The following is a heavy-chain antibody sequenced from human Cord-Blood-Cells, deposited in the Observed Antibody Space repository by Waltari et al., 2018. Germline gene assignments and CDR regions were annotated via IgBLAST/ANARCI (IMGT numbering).Heavy chain of an antibody. CDR3: AKDEYSSSFDY. CDR2: ISYEGSNK. Sequence: QVQLVESGGGVVQPGRSLRLPCAASGFTFSSYGMHWVRQAPGKGLEWVAVISYEGSNKYYADSVKGRFTIARDNSKNTLYLQMNSLRAEDTAVYYCAKDEYSSSFDYWGQGTLVTVSS. CDR1: GFTFSSYG. J-gene: IGHJ4*02. V-gene: IGHV3-30*18. D-gene: IGHD6-6*01.